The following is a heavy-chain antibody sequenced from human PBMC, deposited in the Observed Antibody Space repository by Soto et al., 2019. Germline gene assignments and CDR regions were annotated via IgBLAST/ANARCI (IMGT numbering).Heavy chain of an antibody. V-gene: IGHV1-69*02. CDR3: ARGAGTYYDILTGYCAEFDY. Sequence: KVSCNASGGPFSSYTIRWVRQAPGQGLEWMGRIIPILGIANYAQKFQGRVTITADKSTSTAYMELSSLRSEDTAVYYCARGAGTYYDILTGYCAEFDYWG. J-gene: IGHJ4*01. CDR2: IIPILGIA. CDR1: GGPFSSYT. D-gene: IGHD3-9*01.